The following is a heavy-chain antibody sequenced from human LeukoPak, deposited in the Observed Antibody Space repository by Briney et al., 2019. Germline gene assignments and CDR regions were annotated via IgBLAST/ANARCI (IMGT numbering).Heavy chain of an antibody. J-gene: IGHJ5*02. CDR3: AKDGIAVAGWFDP. CDR1: GLTFSSYG. Sequence: GGSLRLSCAASGLTFSSYGMHRVRQAPGKGLKWVAVIWYDGSNKYYADSVKGRFTVSRDNSMNTLYLQTNGLGAEDTAVYYCAKDGIAVAGWFDPWGQGTLVTVSS. D-gene: IGHD6-19*01. V-gene: IGHV3-33*06. CDR2: IWYDGSNK.